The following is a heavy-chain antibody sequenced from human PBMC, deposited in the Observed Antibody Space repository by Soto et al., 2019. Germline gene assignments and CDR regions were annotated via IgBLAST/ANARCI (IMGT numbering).Heavy chain of an antibody. CDR1: GYTFTSYA. CDR2: INAGNGNT. J-gene: IGHJ6*02. V-gene: IGHV1-3*01. CDR3: ARFRYDSTIYYYYGMDV. Sequence: ASVKVSCKASGYTFTSYAMHWVRQAPGQRLEWMGWINAGNGNTKYSQKFQGRVTITRDTSASTAYMELSSLRSEDTAVYYCARFRYDSTIYYYYGMDVWGQGTTVTVSS. D-gene: IGHD3-22*01.